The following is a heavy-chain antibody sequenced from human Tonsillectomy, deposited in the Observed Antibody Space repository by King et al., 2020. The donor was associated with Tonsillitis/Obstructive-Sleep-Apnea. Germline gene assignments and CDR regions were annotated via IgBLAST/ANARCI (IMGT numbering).Heavy chain of an antibody. CDR1: GFTFSSYE. CDR2: ISSSGSTI. Sequence: VQLVESGGGLVQPGGSLRLSCAASGFTFSSYEMNWVRQAPGKGLEWVSYISSSGSTIYYTDSVKGQFTISRDNAKNSLFLQINTLRAEDTAVYYCGRGHRSELGLSMLLAYWGQGTLVTVSS. V-gene: IGHV3-48*03. J-gene: IGHJ4*02. D-gene: IGHD7-27*01. CDR3: GRGHRSELGLSMLLAY.